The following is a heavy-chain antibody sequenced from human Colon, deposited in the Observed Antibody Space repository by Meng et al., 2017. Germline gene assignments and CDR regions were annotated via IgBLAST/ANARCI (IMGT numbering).Heavy chain of an antibody. Sequence: GGSLRLSCAASGFTFSSYAMSWVRQAPGKGLEWVSAISGSGGSTYYADSVKGRFTISRDNSKNTLYLQMNSLRAEDTAVYYRARYGWGRTTESYYWGQGTLVTVSS. CDR3: ARYGWGRTTESYY. D-gene: IGHD3-10*01. J-gene: IGHJ4*02. V-gene: IGHV3-23*01. CDR2: ISGSGGST. CDR1: GFTFSSYA.